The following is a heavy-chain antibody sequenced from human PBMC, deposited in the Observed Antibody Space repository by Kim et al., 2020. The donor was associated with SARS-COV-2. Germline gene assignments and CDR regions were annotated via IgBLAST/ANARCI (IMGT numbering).Heavy chain of an antibody. Sequence: ASVKVSCKASGYTFTSYAMHWVRQAPGQRLEWMGWINAGNGNTKYSQKFQGRVTITRDTSASTAYMELSSLRSEDTAVYYCARDRVAGYYYYMDVWGKGATVTVSS. D-gene: IGHD6-13*01. J-gene: IGHJ6*03. CDR1: GYTFTSYA. CDR2: INAGNGNT. V-gene: IGHV1-3*01. CDR3: ARDRVAGYYYYMDV.